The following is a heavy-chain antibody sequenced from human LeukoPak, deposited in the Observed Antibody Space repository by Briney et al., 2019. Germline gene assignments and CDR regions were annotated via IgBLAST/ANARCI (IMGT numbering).Heavy chain of an antibody. J-gene: IGHJ4*02. V-gene: IGHV4-59*08. D-gene: IGHD2/OR15-2a*01. CDR1: GGSISSYY. CDR3: AGHHPRNTVDF. Sequence: SETLSLTCTVSGGSISSYYWSWIRQPPGKGLEWIGYIYYSGSTNYNPSLKSRVTISVDTSKNQFSLKLSSVTAADTAVYYCAGHHPRNTVDFWGQGTLVTVS. CDR2: IYYSGST.